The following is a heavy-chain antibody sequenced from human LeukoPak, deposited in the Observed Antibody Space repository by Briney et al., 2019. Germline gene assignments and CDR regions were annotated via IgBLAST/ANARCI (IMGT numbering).Heavy chain of an antibody. CDR2: INHSGRN. J-gene: IGHJ4*02. V-gene: IGHV4-59*02. D-gene: IGHD6-13*01. CDR1: GASVNVYY. CDR3: ARLSSSWYYFDY. Sequence: SETLSLTCTVPGASVNVYYWSWVRQPPGKGLEWIGYINHSGRNNSNPSLKSRVTMSIDTSKHQFSLKLHSVTAADTAVYFCARLSSSWYYFDYWGQGALVTVSS.